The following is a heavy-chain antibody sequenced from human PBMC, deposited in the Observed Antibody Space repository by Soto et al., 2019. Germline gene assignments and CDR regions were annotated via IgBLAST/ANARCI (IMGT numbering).Heavy chain of an antibody. CDR2: IYPGDSDT. D-gene: IGHD3-22*01. CDR1: GYIFTSYW. CDR3: ASSSSGYSAFDI. J-gene: IGHJ3*02. V-gene: IGHV5-51*01. Sequence: PGESLKISCKGSGYIFTSYWIGCFLQMPGKGLEWMGIIYPGDSDTRYSPSFQGQVTISADKSISTAYLQWSSLKASDTAMYYCASSSSGYSAFDIWGQGTMVTVSS.